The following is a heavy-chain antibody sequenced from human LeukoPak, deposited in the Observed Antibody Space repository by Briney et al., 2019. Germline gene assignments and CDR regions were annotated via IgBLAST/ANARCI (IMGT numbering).Heavy chain of an antibody. D-gene: IGHD1-26*01. Sequence: GASVKVSCKAAGGTFSSYAISWVRQAPGLGLECMGGIIPIFGTANYAQKFQGRVTITADESTSTAYMELSSLRSEDTAVYYCARAPVGAPTTGSYYGMDVWGQGTTVTVSS. J-gene: IGHJ6*02. CDR1: GGTFSSYA. CDR3: ARAPVGAPTTGSYYGMDV. V-gene: IGHV1-69*13. CDR2: IIPIFGTA.